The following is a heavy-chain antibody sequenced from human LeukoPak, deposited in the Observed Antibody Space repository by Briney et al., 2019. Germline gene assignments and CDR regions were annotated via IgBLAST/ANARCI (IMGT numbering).Heavy chain of an antibody. D-gene: IGHD6-13*01. CDR3: ATRVTADSYDASDI. V-gene: IGHV3-21*06. CDR2: ISSTSNHK. CDR1: GFIFRSFS. Sequence: GGSLRLSCAASGFIFRSFSMTWVRQAPGKGLEWVASISSTSNHKYHADSVKGRFTISRDNDKNSLYLQMNSLRAEDTALYYCATRVTADSYDASDIWGQGTMVTISS. J-gene: IGHJ3*02.